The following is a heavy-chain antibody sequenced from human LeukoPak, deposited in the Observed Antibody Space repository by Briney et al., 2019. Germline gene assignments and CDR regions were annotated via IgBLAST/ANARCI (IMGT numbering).Heavy chain of an antibody. CDR2: ISGSGGST. D-gene: IGHD1-26*01. CDR3: AKGGRYSGNYYPPGNY. J-gene: IGHJ4*02. V-gene: IGHV3-23*01. Sequence: LPGGSLRLSCAASGFTFSSYAMSWVRQAPGKGLEWVSAISGSGGSTYYADSVKGRFTISRDNSKNTLYLQMNSLRAEDTAVYYCAKGGRYSGNYYPPGNYWGQGTLVTVSS. CDR1: GFTFSSYA.